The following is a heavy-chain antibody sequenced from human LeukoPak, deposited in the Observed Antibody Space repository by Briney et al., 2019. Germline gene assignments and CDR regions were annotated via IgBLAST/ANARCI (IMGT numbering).Heavy chain of an antibody. D-gene: IGHD6-6*01. CDR3: ARVRVAPLYYMDV. Sequence: GGSLRLSCAASGFTFSSYWMTWVRQAPGKGLEWVANIKQDGSEKYYVDSVKGRFTISRDNAKNSLYLQMNSLRAEDTAVYYCARVRVAPLYYMDVWGKGTTVTVSS. CDR2: IKQDGSEK. V-gene: IGHV3-7*01. J-gene: IGHJ6*03. CDR1: GFTFSSYW.